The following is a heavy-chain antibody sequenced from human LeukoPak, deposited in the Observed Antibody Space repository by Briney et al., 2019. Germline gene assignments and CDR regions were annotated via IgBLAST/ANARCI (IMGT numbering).Heavy chain of an antibody. Sequence: GGSLRLSCAASGFTFSSYGMHWVRQAPGKGLEWVAFIRYDGSNKYYADSVKGRFTISRDNSKNTLYLQMNSLRAEDTAVYYCAKDRSIVGALSYFDYWGQGTLVTVSS. D-gene: IGHD1-26*01. J-gene: IGHJ4*02. CDR1: GFTFSSYG. CDR3: AKDRSIVGALSYFDY. V-gene: IGHV3-30*02. CDR2: IRYDGSNK.